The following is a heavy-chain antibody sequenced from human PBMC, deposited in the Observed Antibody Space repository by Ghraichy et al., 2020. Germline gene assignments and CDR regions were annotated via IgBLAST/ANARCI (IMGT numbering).Heavy chain of an antibody. Sequence: GSLRLSCAASGFTFSSYAMHWVRQAPGKGLEYVSAISSNGGSTYYANSVKGRFTISRDNSKNTLYLQMGSLRAEDMAVYYCARGYPYGDYVGYYFDYWGQGTLVTVSS. CDR3: ARGYPYGDYVGYYFDY. CDR2: ISSNGGST. J-gene: IGHJ4*02. D-gene: IGHD4-17*01. CDR1: GFTFSSYA. V-gene: IGHV3-64*01.